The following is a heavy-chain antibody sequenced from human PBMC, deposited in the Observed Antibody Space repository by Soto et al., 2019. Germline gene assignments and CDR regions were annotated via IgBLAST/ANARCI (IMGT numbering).Heavy chain of an antibody. V-gene: IGHV3-30*18. Sequence: QVQLVESGGGVVQPGRSLRLSCAASGFTFISYGMHWVRQAPGKGLEWVAVISYDGSNKYYADSVKGRFTISRDNSRNTLYLQMNSLRAEDTAVYYCAKDLPPYYYDSSGYYNSGMDVWCQGTTVPVSS. CDR2: ISYDGSNK. D-gene: IGHD3-22*01. CDR3: AKDLPPYYYDSSGYYNSGMDV. J-gene: IGHJ6*02. CDR1: GFTFISYG.